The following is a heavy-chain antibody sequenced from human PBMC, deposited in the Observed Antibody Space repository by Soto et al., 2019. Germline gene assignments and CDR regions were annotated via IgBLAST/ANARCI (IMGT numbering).Heavy chain of an antibody. Sequence: SETLSLTCTVSGGSISSSSYYWGWIRQPPGKGLEWIGYIYYSGSTNYNPSLKSRVTISVDTSKNQFSLKLSSVTAADTAVYYCARATYGGYYMAVRGKGTTVTVSS. D-gene: IGHD4-17*01. CDR2: IYYSGST. CDR1: GGSISSSSYY. J-gene: IGHJ6*03. V-gene: IGHV4-39*07. CDR3: ARATYGGYYMAV.